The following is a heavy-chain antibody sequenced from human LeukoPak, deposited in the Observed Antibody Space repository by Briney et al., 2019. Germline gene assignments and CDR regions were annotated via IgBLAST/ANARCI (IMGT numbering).Heavy chain of an antibody. CDR2: LYSGGNT. CDR1: GFTVSSNY. Sequence: GGSLRLSCVVSGFTVSSNYMSWVRQAPGKGLEWVSVLYSGGNTYHADSVEGRFTISRDNSKNTLHLQMNSLRAEDTAVYYCAREGASSSFGYWGQGTLVTVSS. V-gene: IGHV3-53*01. D-gene: IGHD6-13*01. CDR3: AREGASSSFGY. J-gene: IGHJ4*02.